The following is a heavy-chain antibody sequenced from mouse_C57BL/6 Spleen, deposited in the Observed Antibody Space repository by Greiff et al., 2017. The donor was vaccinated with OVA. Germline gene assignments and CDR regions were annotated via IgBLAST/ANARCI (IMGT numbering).Heavy chain of an antibody. CDR3: ARPSREYFDY. CDR1: GYTFTSYW. CDR2: IDPSDSYT. Sequence: VQLQQPGAELVKPGASVKLSCKASGYTFTSYWMQWVKQRPGQGLEWIGEIDPSDSYTNYNQKFKGKATLTVDTSSSTAYMQLSSLTSEDSAVYYCARPSREYFDYWGQGTTLTVSS. V-gene: IGHV1-50*01. J-gene: IGHJ2*01.